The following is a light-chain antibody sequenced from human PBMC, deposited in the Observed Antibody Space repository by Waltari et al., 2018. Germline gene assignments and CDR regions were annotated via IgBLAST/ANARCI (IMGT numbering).Light chain of an antibody. Sequence: QSALPQPASVSWSPGQSITISCTGTRSDVGGYNYVSWYQQHPGKAPKLMLYAVTNRPSGVSNRFSGSKSGNTASLTISGLQAEDEADYYCSSYTSSNTLGFGTGTKVTVL. CDR2: AVT. CDR1: RSDVGGYNY. V-gene: IGLV2-14*03. J-gene: IGLJ1*01. CDR3: SSYTSSNTLG.